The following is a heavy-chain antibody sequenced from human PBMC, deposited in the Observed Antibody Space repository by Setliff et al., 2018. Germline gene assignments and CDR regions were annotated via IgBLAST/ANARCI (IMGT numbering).Heavy chain of an antibody. CDR3: ARHSSRPY. Sequence: TSETLSLTCAVSGYSISSGYYWGWIRQPPGKGLEWIGSIYHSGSTYYNPSLKSRVTISVDTSKNQFSLKLSSVTAADTAVYYCARHSSRPYWSQGTLVTVSS. CDR2: IYHSGST. J-gene: IGHJ4*02. V-gene: IGHV4-38-2*01. CDR1: GYSISSGYY.